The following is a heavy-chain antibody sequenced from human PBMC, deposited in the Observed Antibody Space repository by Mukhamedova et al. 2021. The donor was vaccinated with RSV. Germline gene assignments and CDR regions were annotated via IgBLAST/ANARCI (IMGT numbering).Heavy chain of an antibody. J-gene: IGHJ4*02. CDR3: ARVHRYSSGWYYFDY. D-gene: IGHD6-19*01. V-gene: IGHV3-21*01. Sequence: VHGRFTISRDNAKNSLYLQMNSLRAEDTAVYYCARVHRYSSGWYYFDYLGQGTLVTVSS.